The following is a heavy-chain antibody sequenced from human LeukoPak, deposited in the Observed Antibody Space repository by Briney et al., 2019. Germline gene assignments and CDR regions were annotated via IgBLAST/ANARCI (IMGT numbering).Heavy chain of an antibody. Sequence: PGGSLRLSCAASGFTFSSYSMNWVRQAPGKGLEWVSSISSSSSYIYYADSVKGRFTISRDNAKNSLYLQMNSLRAEDTAVYYCAKDAYCSSTSCSSRGPFDPWGQGTLVTVSS. CDR3: AKDAYCSSTSCSSRGPFDP. CDR2: ISSSSSYI. J-gene: IGHJ5*02. D-gene: IGHD2-2*01. V-gene: IGHV3-21*04. CDR1: GFTFSSYS.